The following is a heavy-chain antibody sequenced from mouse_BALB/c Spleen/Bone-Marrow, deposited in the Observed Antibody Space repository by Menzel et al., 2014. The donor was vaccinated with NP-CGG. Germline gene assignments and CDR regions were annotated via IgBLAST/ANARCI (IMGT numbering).Heavy chain of an antibody. Sequence: WVKQRPEQGLEWIGRIDPANGNTKYDPKFQGKATITADTSSNTAYLQLSSLTSEDTAVYYCARGYYDYVYAMDYWGQGTSVTVSS. CDR3: ARGYYDYVYAMDY. D-gene: IGHD2-4*01. J-gene: IGHJ4*01. CDR2: IDPANGNT. V-gene: IGHV14-3*02.